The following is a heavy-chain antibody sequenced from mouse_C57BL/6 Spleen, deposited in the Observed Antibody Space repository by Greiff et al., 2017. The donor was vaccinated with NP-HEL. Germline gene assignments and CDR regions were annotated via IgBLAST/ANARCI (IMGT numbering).Heavy chain of an antibody. Sequence: VMLVESGPGLVAPSQSLSITCTVSGFSLTSYGVSWVRQPPGKGLEWLGVIWGDGSRNYHSAIMSRLSHSYDNSKSQVFLKLNSLQTDDTSTYYCAKQGAMDDWGQGTSVTVSS. V-gene: IGHV2-3*01. CDR3: AKQGAMDD. CDR2: IWGDGSR. J-gene: IGHJ4*01. CDR1: GFSLTSYG.